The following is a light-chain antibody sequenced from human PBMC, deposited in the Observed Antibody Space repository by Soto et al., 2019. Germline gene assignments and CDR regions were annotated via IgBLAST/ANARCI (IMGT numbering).Light chain of an antibody. CDR3: QQYGGSPQFT. Sequence: EIVLTQSPGTLSLSPGERATLSCRASQSVSSYLAWYQQKPGQAPRLLIYGASSRATGIPARFSGSGSGTDFTLTISRLEPEDFAVYYCQQYGGSPQFTFGPGTKVDIK. V-gene: IGKV3-20*01. CDR1: QSVSSY. CDR2: GAS. J-gene: IGKJ3*01.